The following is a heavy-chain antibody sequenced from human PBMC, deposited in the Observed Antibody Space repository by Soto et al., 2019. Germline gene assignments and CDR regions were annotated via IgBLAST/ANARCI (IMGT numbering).Heavy chain of an antibody. CDR2: IYYSGNP. CDR3: AREVYCTTGICSFFDY. D-gene: IGHD2-8*01. Sequence: QLQLQESGPGLVKPSETLSLTCTVSADSISSSSHYWGWIRQPPGKGLGGIGSIYYSGNPYYNPSLKSRVTISVDTSKNQFSLTLSSVTAADTAVYYCAREVYCTTGICSFFDYWGQGTLVTVSS. V-gene: IGHV4-39*02. CDR1: ADSISSSSHY. J-gene: IGHJ4*02.